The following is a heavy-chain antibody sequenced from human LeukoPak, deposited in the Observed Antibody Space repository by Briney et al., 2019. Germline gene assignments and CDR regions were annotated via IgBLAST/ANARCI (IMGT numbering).Heavy chain of an antibody. J-gene: IGHJ4*02. CDR2: ISYNGTT. V-gene: IGHV4-31*03. Sequence: PSETLSLTCTVSGGSISGAYYYWSWIRQHPGRGLEWIGYISYNGTTYSSPSLKSRITISVDASKSQFSLKLSSVTAADTAVYYCARVGSYSGAWGYYFDYWGQGTLVTVSS. D-gene: IGHD5-12*01. CDR3: ARVGSYSGAWGYYFDY. CDR1: GGSISGAYYY.